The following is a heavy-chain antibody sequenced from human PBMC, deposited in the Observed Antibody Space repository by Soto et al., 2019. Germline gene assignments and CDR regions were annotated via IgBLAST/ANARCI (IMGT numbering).Heavy chain of an antibody. V-gene: IGHV1-2*02. D-gene: IGHD2-21*02. J-gene: IGHJ3*02. CDR3: ERGAYCGGVCYTWPYAFDI. Sequence: ASVKVSCKASGGTFSSYAINWVRQAPGQGLEWMGWINSNSGGTNYAQKFQGRVTMTRDTSISTAYMELRRMRSDAAAVYYCERGAYCGGVCYTWPYAFDIWGQGTMVTVSS. CDR2: INSNSGGT. CDR1: GGTFSSYA.